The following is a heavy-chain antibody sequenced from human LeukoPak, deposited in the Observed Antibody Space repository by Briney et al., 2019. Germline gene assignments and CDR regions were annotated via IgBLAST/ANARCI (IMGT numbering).Heavy chain of an antibody. CDR2: ISSSSSYI. CDR1: GVSIGSSN. V-gene: IGHV3-21*01. CDR3: ASIGYSSSWYAEAYYYYYMDV. D-gene: IGHD6-13*01. Sequence: ETLSLTCTVSGVSIGSSNSYWGWIRQPPGKGLEWVSSISSSSSYIYYADSVKGRFTISRDNAKNSLYLQMNSLRAEDTAVYYCASIGYSSSWYAEAYYYYYMDVWGKGTTVTVSS. J-gene: IGHJ6*03.